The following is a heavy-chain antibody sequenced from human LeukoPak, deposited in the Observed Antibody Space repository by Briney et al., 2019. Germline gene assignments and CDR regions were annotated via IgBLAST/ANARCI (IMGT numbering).Heavy chain of an antibody. V-gene: IGHV1-46*02. CDR2: INPSDGST. J-gene: IGHJ4*02. Sequence: GASVKVSCKASGYTFNTYYMYWVRQAPGQGLEWMGIINPSDGSTSYAQKFQGRVTMTRDTSTSIVYMELSSLRSEDTAVYYCARSFSSGWSYYFDYWGQGILVTVSS. D-gene: IGHD6-19*01. CDR3: ARSFSSGWSYYFDY. CDR1: GYTFNTYY.